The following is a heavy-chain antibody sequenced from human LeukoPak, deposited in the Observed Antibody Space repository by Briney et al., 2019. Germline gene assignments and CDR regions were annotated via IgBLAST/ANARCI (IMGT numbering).Heavy chain of an antibody. CDR2: ISGSVGST. CDR3: AKDYSPGPAYYFDY. D-gene: IGHD1-1*01. Sequence: GGSLRLSCAASGFTFSSYAMSWVRQAPGKWLEWVSAISGSVGSTYYADSVKGRFTISRDNSKNTLYLQMNSLRAEDTAVYYCAKDYSPGPAYYFDYWGQGTLVIVSS. CDR1: GFTFSSYA. V-gene: IGHV3-23*01. J-gene: IGHJ4*02.